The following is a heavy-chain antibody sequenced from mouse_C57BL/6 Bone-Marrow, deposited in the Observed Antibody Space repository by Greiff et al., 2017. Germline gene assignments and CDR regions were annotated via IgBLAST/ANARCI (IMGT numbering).Heavy chain of an antibody. CDR2: LWSDGST. J-gene: IGHJ2*01. CDR3: ARHKTAYYGNFFDY. Sequence: QVQLQESAPGLVAPSQSLSITCPVSGFSLTSYGVHWVRPPPGQGLAWLVVLWSDGSTTYNSALRSRLSLSKDNSKSQVFLKMNSLQTDDTAMYYCARHKTAYYGNFFDYGGQGTTLTVSS. D-gene: IGHD2-10*01. CDR1: GFSLTSYG. V-gene: IGHV2-6-1*01.